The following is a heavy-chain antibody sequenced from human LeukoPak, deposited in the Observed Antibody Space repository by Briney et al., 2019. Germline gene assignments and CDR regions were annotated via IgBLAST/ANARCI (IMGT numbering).Heavy chain of an antibody. CDR3: ASKWGDSPPYYFYYMDV. CDR1: GFTFSTYS. Sequence: GGSLRLSCAAPGFTFSTYSVNWVRQAPGKGLERVSSISSSSSYIYYADSVKGRFTISRDNAKNSLYLQMNSLRAEDTAVYYCASKWGDSPPYYFYYMDVWGKGTTVTVSS. J-gene: IGHJ6*03. CDR2: ISSSSSYI. D-gene: IGHD1-26*01. V-gene: IGHV3-21*01.